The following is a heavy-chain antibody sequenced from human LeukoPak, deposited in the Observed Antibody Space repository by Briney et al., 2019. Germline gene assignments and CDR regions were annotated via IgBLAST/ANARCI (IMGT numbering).Heavy chain of an antibody. CDR3: ASPEWFGELSVAFDI. D-gene: IGHD3-10*01. V-gene: IGHV3-21*01. CDR1: GFTFSSYS. Sequence: PGGSLRLSCAASGFTFSSYSMNWVRQAPGKGLEWVSSIGSSSSYIYYADSVKGRFTISRDNAKNSLYLQMNSLRAEDTAVYYCASPEWFGELSVAFDIWGQGTMVTVSS. J-gene: IGHJ3*02. CDR2: IGSSSSYI.